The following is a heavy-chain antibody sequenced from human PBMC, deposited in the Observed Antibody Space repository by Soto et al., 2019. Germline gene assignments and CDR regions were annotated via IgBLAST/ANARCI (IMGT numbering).Heavy chain of an antibody. CDR3: TTDYLYYYDSSGYPYYYGMDV. J-gene: IGHJ6*02. V-gene: IGHV3-15*07. CDR2: IKSKTDGGTT. CDR1: GFTFSNAW. Sequence: GESLKISCAASGFTFSNAWMNWVRQAPGKGLEWVGRIKSKTDGGTTDYAAPVKGRFTISRDDSKNTLYLQMNSLKTEYTAVYYCTTDYLYYYDSSGYPYYYGMDVWGQGTTVTVSS. D-gene: IGHD3-22*01.